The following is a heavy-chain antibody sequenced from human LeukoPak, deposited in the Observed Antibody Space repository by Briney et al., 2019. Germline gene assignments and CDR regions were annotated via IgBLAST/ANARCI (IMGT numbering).Heavy chain of an antibody. V-gene: IGHV4-59*11. J-gene: IGHJ5*02. Sequence: SETLSLTCTVSGGSITGHYWTWIRQSPGKGLEWIGFVYDNGNTNYNSSLQSRVTMSVDTSTNQLSLKMTSVTAADTAIYYCARVFRGVVTSNWFDPWGQGALVTVSS. CDR2: VYDNGNT. CDR1: GGSITGHY. CDR3: ARVFRGVVTSNWFDP. D-gene: IGHD2-21*02.